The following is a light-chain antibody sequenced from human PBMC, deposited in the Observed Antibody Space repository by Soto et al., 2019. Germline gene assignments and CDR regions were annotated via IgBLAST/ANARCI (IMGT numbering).Light chain of an antibody. CDR3: SSYAGTTTNTV. CDR1: SGDVGGYNV. CDR2: EVN. Sequence: QSALTQPASVSGSPGQSITFSCTGTSGDVGGYNVVSWYQQHPGRAPKLIISEVNKRPSGISDRFSGSKSGSTASLTISGLQAEDEADYYCSSYAGTTTNTVFGGGTQLTVL. J-gene: IGLJ7*01. V-gene: IGLV2-23*02.